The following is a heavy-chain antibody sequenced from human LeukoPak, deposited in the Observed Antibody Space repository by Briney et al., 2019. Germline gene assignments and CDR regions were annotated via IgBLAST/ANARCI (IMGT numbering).Heavy chain of an antibody. CDR2: IYYSGST. V-gene: IGHV4-59*01. J-gene: IGHJ3*02. CDR1: GGSISSYY. Sequence: SETLSLTCTVSGGSISSYYWSWIWQPPGKGLEWIGYIYYSGSTNYNPSLKSRVTISVDTSKNQFSLKLSSVTAADTAVYYCARERDGYNHMMDAFDIWGQGTMVTVSS. CDR3: ARERDGYNHMMDAFDI. D-gene: IGHD5-24*01.